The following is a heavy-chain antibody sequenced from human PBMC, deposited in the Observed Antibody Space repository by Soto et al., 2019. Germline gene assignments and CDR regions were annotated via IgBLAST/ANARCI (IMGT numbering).Heavy chain of an antibody. J-gene: IGHJ5*02. CDR2: ISGSGGST. CDR3: AKDRYNWNWVVCPKFDP. CDR1: GFTFSSYA. D-gene: IGHD1-1*01. V-gene: IGHV3-23*01. Sequence: PGGSLRLSCAASGFTFSSYAMSWVRQAPGKGLEWVSAISGSGGSTYYADSVKGRFTISRDNSKNTLYLQMNSLRAEDTAVYYCAKDRYNWNWVVCPKFDPWGQGTLVTVSS.